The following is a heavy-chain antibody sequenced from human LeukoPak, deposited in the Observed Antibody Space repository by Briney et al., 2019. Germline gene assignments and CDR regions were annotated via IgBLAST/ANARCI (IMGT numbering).Heavy chain of an antibody. V-gene: IGHV3-23*01. D-gene: IGHD1-26*01. Sequence: GGSLRLSCAASGFTFSSYAMSWVRQAPGKGLEWVSAISGSGGSTYYADSVKGRFTISRDNSKNTLYLQMNSLRAEDTAVYYCARDVQVGATTSLLLDVWGQGTTVTVSS. CDR3: ARDVQVGATTSLLLDV. J-gene: IGHJ6*02. CDR1: GFTFSSYA. CDR2: ISGSGGST.